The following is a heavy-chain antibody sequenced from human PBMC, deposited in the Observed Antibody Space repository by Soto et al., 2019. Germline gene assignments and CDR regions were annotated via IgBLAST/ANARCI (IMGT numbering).Heavy chain of an antibody. CDR3: ARQNRPYYYDSSGYYVFDY. CDR1: GGTFSSYA. CDR2: IIPIFGTA. J-gene: IGHJ4*02. V-gene: IGHV1-69*13. Sequence: ASVKVSCKASGGTFSSYAISWVRQAPGQGLEWMGGIIPIFGTANYAQKFQGRVAITADESTSTAYMELSSLRSEDTAVYYCARQNRPYYYDSSGYYVFDYWGQGTLVTVSS. D-gene: IGHD3-22*01.